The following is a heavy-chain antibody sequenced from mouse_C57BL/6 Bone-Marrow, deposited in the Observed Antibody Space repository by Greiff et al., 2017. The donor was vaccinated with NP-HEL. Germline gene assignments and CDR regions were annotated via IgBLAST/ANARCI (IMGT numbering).Heavy chain of an antibody. CDR3: ARKGDYGYYAMDY. J-gene: IGHJ4*01. D-gene: IGHD2-4*01. V-gene: IGHV2-2*01. Sequence: VQGVESGPGLVQPSQSLSITCTVSGFSLTSYGVHWVRQSPGKGLEWLGVIWSGGSTDYNAAFISRLSISKDNSKSQVFFKMNSLQADDTAIYYCARKGDYGYYAMDYWGQGTSVTVSS. CDR1: GFSLTSYG. CDR2: IWSGGST.